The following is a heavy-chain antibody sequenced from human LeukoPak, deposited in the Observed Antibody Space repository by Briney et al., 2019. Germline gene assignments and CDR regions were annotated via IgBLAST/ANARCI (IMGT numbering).Heavy chain of an antibody. CDR3: ARYYDFWSGYYRNHYYYGMDV. J-gene: IGHJ6*02. D-gene: IGHD3-3*01. V-gene: IGHV4-39*01. CDR2: IYYSGST. CDR1: GGSISSSSYY. Sequence: SETLSLTCTVSGGSISSSSYYWGWIRQPPGKGLEWIGSIYYSGSTYYNPSLKSRVTISVDTSKNQFSLKLSSVTAADTAVYYCARYYDFWSGYYRNHYYYGMDVWGQGTTVTVSS.